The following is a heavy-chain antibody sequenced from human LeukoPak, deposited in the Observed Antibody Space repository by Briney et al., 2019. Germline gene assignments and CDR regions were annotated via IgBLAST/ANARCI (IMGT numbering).Heavy chain of an antibody. Sequence: GGSLRLSCAASGFIFSSFTMNWVRQAPGKGLEWVSSISSSSSYIYSGDSVQGRFTISRDNAKNSLYLQMNSLRAEDTAVYYCARGSRIVGATPDYWGQGILVTVSS. CDR1: GFIFSSFT. V-gene: IGHV3-21*01. CDR3: ARGSRIVGATPDY. D-gene: IGHD1-26*01. CDR2: ISSSSSYI. J-gene: IGHJ4*02.